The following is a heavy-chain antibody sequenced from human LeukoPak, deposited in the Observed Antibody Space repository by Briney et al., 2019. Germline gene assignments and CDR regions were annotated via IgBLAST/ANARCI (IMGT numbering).Heavy chain of an antibody. D-gene: IGHD3-10*01. Sequence: SETLSLTCTVSGGSISSYYWSWIRQPPGKGLEWVGYIYYSGSTNYNPSLKSRVTISVDTSKNQFSLKLSSVTAADTAVYYCARDLGTGGYNWFDPWGQGTLVTVSS. CDR1: GGSISSYY. CDR3: ARDLGTGGYNWFDP. V-gene: IGHV4-59*01. CDR2: IYYSGST. J-gene: IGHJ5*02.